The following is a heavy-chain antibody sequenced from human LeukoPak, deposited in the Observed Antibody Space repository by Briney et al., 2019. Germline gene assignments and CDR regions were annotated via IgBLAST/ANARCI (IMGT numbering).Heavy chain of an antibody. CDR3: ARTSKRYCSGGSCMDFDY. CDR1: GYTFTSHG. CDR2: ISTYNGNT. Sequence: GASVKVSCKASGYTFTSHGISWVRQAPGQGLEWMGWISTYNGNTNYAQKLQGRVTMTTGTSTSTAYMELRSLRSDDTAVYYCARTSKRYCSGGSCMDFDYWGQGTLVTVSS. J-gene: IGHJ4*02. D-gene: IGHD2-15*01. V-gene: IGHV1-18*01.